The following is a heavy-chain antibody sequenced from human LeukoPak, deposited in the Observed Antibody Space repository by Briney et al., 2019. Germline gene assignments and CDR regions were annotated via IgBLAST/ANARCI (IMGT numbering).Heavy chain of an antibody. D-gene: IGHD3-22*01. J-gene: IGHJ4*02. Sequence: PSETLSLTCAVYGGSFSGYYWSWIRQPPGKGLEWIGEINHSESTNYNPSLKSRVTISVDTSKNQFSLKLSSVTAADTAVYYCARGPHTGVNYYDSSGYYYWGQGTLVTVSS. CDR3: ARGPHTGVNYYDSSGYYY. CDR1: GGSFSGYY. V-gene: IGHV4-34*01. CDR2: INHSEST.